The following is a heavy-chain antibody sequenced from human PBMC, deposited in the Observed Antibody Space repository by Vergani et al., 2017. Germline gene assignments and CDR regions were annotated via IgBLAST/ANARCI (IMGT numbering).Heavy chain of an antibody. CDR2: IYHTGGT. J-gene: IGHJ5*02. V-gene: IGHV4-30-4*01. CDR3: ATYGANLYTCFDP. CDR1: DGSISNGDYY. D-gene: IGHD4-23*01. Sequence: QVQLQESVPGLVKPSQTLSLTCTVSDGSISNGDYYCGCVRQPPGGGLEWIGYIYHTGGTFYNPSLKSRVAISVETSKNQFSLKLSSVTAADTAVYYCATYGANLYTCFDPWGQGTLVTVSS.